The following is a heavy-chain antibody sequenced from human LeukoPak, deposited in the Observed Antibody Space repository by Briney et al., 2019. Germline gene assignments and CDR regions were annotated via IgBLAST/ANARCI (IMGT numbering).Heavy chain of an antibody. Sequence: SETLSLTCTVSGGSIGSSSYYWGWIRQPPGKGLEWIGSIYYSGSTYYNPSLKSRVTISVDTSKNQFSLKLSSVTAADTAVYYCARGPGGYSYGYFDYWGQGTLVTVSS. D-gene: IGHD5-18*01. V-gene: IGHV4-39*01. CDR1: GGSIGSSSYY. CDR3: ARGPGGYSYGYFDY. CDR2: IYYSGST. J-gene: IGHJ4*02.